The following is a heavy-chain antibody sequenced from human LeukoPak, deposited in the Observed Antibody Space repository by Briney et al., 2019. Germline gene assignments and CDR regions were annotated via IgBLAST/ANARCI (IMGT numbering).Heavy chain of an antibody. Sequence: PSETLSLTCAVYGGSFSGYYWSWIRQPPGKGLGWIGEINHSGSTNYNPSLKSRVTISVDTSKNQFSLKLSSVTAADTAVYYCARGPYNSFTAAGTDSGGSPLTWWGQGTLVTVSS. CDR2: INHSGST. V-gene: IGHV4-34*01. CDR3: ARGPYNSFTAAGTDSGGSPLTW. CDR1: GGSFSGYY. D-gene: IGHD6-13*01. J-gene: IGHJ4*02.